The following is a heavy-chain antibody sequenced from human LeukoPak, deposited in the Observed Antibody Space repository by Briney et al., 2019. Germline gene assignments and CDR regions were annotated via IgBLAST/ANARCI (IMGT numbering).Heavy chain of an antibody. CDR2: IYHSGST. D-gene: IGHD6-19*01. CDR1: GGSISSSNW. CDR3: ARGILGIAVAGYFDY. J-gene: IGHJ4*02. V-gene: IGHV4-4*02. Sequence: SETLSLTCAVSGGSISSSNWWSWVRQPPGKGLEWIGEIYHSGSTNYNPSLKSRVTISGDKSKNQFSLKLSSVTAADTAVYYCARGILGIAVAGYFDYWGQGTLVTVSS.